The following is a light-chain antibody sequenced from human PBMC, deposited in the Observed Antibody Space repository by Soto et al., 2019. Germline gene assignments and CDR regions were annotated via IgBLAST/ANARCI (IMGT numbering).Light chain of an antibody. CDR2: DXS. Sequence: IQLTQSPSSLPSSVGDRVTIIXRVSHGSITYLAWYQQRPGXAPKXXXDDXSTLQSGGPSRLSGSGSATDFTLTISSLQPEDFANYYCQQLKSDPITFGQGTRLEIK. CDR3: QQLKSDPIT. CDR1: HGSITY. V-gene: IGKV1-9*01. J-gene: IGKJ5*01.